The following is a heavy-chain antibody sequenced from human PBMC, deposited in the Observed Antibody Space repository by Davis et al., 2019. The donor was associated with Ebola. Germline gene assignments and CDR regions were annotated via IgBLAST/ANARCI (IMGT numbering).Heavy chain of an antibody. D-gene: IGHD3-10*01. CDR2: INSDGSTI. CDR3: ATAGSWRFDY. V-gene: IGHV3-74*01. J-gene: IGHJ4*02. CDR1: GFTFSTYW. Sequence: PGGSLRLSCAASGFTFSTYWMHWVRQAPGEGLMWVSRINSDGSTINYADSVQGRFTISRDNAKNTLYLQMNRLRVEDTAVYYCATAGSWRFDYWGQGTLVTVSS.